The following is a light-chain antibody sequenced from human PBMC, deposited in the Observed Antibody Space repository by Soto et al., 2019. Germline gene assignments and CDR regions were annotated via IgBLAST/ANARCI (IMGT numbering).Light chain of an antibody. J-gene: IGLJ1*01. CDR1: SSNIGTNY. CDR3: AAWDDSLSGYV. V-gene: IGLV1-47*01. Sequence: QLVLTHPPSASGTPGQRVTISCSGSSSNIGTNYVYWYQQLPGTAPKLLIYRNNQRPSGVPDRFSGSKSGTSASLAISGLRSEDEADYYCAAWDDSLSGYVFGTGTKLTVL. CDR2: RNN.